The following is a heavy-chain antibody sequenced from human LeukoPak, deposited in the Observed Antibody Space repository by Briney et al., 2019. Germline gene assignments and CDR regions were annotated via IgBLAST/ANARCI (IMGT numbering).Heavy chain of an antibody. CDR1: GFIFSTNS. CDR2: ISSDGGST. V-gene: IGHV3-64D*09. J-gene: IGHJ4*02. D-gene: IGHD4-17*01. CDR3: VKDLYGDYGGVDC. Sequence: PGGTLRLSCSVSGFIFSTNSMHWVRQPPGKGLEFVSGISSDGGSTYYADSLKGRFTISRDTSKNTLYLQMSSLRAEDTAVYYCVKDLYGDYGGVDCWGEGTLVTVS.